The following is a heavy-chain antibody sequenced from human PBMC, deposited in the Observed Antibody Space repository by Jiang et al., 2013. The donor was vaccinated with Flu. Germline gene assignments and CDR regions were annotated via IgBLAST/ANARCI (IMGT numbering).Heavy chain of an antibody. Sequence: PSLKSRLTISADTSKNQFSLTLTSVTAADTAVYYCARPLHYGANNLDYWGQGMLVTVSS. J-gene: IGHJ4*02. CDR3: ARPLHYGANNLDY. V-gene: IGHV4-39*01. D-gene: IGHD4-23*01.